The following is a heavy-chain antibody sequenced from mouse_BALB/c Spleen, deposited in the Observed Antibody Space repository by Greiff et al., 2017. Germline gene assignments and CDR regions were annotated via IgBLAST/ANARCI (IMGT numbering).Heavy chain of an antibody. CDR2: NSSGSSTI. Sequence: EVKLVESGGGLVQPGGSRKLSCAASGFTFSSFGMHWVRQAPEKGLEWVAYNSSGSSTIYYADTVKGRFTISRDNPKNTLFLQMTSLRSEDTAMYYCARDGYDGMDYWGQGTSVTVSS. CDR1: GFTFSSFG. D-gene: IGHD2-2*01. V-gene: IGHV5-17*02. J-gene: IGHJ4*01. CDR3: ARDGYDGMDY.